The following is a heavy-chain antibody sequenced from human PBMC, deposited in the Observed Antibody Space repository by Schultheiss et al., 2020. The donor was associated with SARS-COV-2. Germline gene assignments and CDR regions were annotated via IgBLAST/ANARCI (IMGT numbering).Heavy chain of an antibody. V-gene: IGHV3-30*03. CDR2: ISYDGSNK. J-gene: IGHJ6*02. D-gene: IGHD1-26*01. CDR1: GFTFSSYW. CDR3: ARALVGLVSESDGMDV. Sequence: GGSLRLSCAASGFTFSSYWMSWVRQAPGKGLEWVAVISYDGSNKYYADSVKGRFTISRDNAKNSLYLQMNSLKTEDTAVYYCARALVGLVSESDGMDVWGQGTTVTVSS.